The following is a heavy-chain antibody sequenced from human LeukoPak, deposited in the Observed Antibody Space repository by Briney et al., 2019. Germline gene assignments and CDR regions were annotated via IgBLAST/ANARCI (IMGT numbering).Heavy chain of an antibody. V-gene: IGHV3-66*01. CDR1: GFTVSSNY. Sequence: GGSLRLSCAASGFTVSSNYMSWVRQAPGKGLEWVSVIYSGGSTYYADSVKGRFTISRENAKNSLYLQMNSLRAGDTAAYYCARVARDYVWGSYRYTHQYYFDYWGQGTLVTVSS. J-gene: IGHJ4*02. D-gene: IGHD3-16*02. CDR2: IYSGGST. CDR3: ARVARDYVWGSYRYTHQYYFDY.